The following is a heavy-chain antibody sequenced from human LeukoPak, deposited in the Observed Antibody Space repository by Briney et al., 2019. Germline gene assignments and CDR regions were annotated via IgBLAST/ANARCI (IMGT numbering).Heavy chain of an antibody. CDR1: GFTFSSYE. V-gene: IGHV3-48*03. D-gene: IGHD5-24*01. CDR3: ASLQRWLQT. Sequence: PGGSLRLSCAASGFTFSSYEMNWVRQAPGKGLEWVSYISSSGSTIYYADSVKGRFTISRDNAKNSLYLQMNSLRTEDTAAYYCASLQRWLQTWGQGTLVTVSS. CDR2: ISSSGSTI. J-gene: IGHJ4*02.